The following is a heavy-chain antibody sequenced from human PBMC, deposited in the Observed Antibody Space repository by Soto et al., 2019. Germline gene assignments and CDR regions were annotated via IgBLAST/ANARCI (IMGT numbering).Heavy chain of an antibody. J-gene: IGHJ4*02. Sequence: SETLSLTCTVSGGSISSYYWSWIRQPPGKGLEWIGYIYYSGSTNYNPSLKSRVTISVDTSKNQFSLKLSSVTAADTAVYYCARMYSSSWYEIADWGQGTLVTVSS. D-gene: IGHD6-13*01. CDR2: IYYSGST. V-gene: IGHV4-59*01. CDR1: GGSISSYY. CDR3: ARMYSSSWYEIAD.